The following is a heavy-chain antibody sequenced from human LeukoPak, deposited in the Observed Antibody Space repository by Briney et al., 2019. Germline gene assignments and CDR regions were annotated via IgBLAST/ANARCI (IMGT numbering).Heavy chain of an antibody. V-gene: IGHV4-61*02. CDR1: GGSISSGSYY. CDR3: ASGWGTGPPYYYYYMDV. D-gene: IGHD1-1*01. CDR2: IYTSGST. Sequence: PSETLSLTCTVSGGSISSGSYYWSWIRQPAGKGLEWIRRIYTSGSTNYNPSLKSRVTISVDTSKNQFSLKLSSVTAADTAVYYCASGWGTGPPYYYYYMDVWGKGTTVTISS. J-gene: IGHJ6*03.